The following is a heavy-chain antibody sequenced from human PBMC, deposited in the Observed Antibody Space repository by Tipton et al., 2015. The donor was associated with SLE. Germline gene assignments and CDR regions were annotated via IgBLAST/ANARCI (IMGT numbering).Heavy chain of an antibody. CDR3: AKESERGCKTMSCYVDS. Sequence: GSLRLSCEASGFTFSRHDMSWVRQAPGKGLEWVSLIYNSGSTYYADSVKGRFTISRDNSKNTVYLQMNSLGVEDAAVYFCAKESERGCKTMSCYVDSWGQGTLVSVSS. D-gene: IGHD2-2*01. J-gene: IGHJ4*02. V-gene: IGHV3-23*03. CDR1: GFTFSRHD. CDR2: IYNSGST.